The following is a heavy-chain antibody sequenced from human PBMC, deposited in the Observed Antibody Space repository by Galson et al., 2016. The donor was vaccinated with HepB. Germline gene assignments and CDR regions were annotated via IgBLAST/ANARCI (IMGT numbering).Heavy chain of an antibody. Sequence: SLRLSCAVSGFIFSSFSMHWVRQAPGKGLEWVALVSSDGGYQHYGDSVKGRCTISRDSSTNTVYLQMSSLRPEDTDMYYCARDLNRHSSFFAYWGQGTRVTVSS. CDR3: ARDLNRHSSFFAY. D-gene: IGHD6-6*01. V-gene: IGHV3-30*03. J-gene: IGHJ4*02. CDR1: GFIFSSFS. CDR2: VSSDGGYQ.